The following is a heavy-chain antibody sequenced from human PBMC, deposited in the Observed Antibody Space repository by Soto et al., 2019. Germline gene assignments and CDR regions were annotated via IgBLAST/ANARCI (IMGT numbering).Heavy chain of an antibody. J-gene: IGHJ4*02. CDR3: TTGGATGQVSYHFED. CDR2: LKSDGTTT. D-gene: IGHD2-2*01. Sequence: EVQLVESGGGLVQPGGSLRLSCAASGFTFTSYWMHWVRQAPGKGLVWVSRLKSDGTTTTYADSVKGRFTISRDNAKNTVCLQMNSMGEEDTAVYYCTTGGATGQVSYHFEDWGQGTRVTVSS. V-gene: IGHV3-74*01. CDR1: GFTFTSYW.